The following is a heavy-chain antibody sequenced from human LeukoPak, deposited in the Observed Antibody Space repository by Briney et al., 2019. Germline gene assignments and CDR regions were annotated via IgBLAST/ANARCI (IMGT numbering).Heavy chain of an antibody. V-gene: IGHV3-7*03. J-gene: IGHJ6*02. CDR3: ARGGGLDV. Sequence: PGVSLRLSCAASGFTFSSYWMNWARQAPGKGLEWVASINHNGNVNYYVDSVKGRFTISRDNAKNSLHLQMSNLRAEDTAVYFCARGGGLDVWGQGATVTVSS. D-gene: IGHD3-16*01. CDR1: GFTFSSYW. CDR2: INHNGNVN.